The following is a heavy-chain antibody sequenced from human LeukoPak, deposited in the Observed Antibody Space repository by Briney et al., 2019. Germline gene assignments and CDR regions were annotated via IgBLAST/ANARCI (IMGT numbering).Heavy chain of an antibody. CDR3: ANGYYDILTGYSGFDY. V-gene: IGHV3-23*01. D-gene: IGHD3-9*01. J-gene: IGHJ4*02. Sequence: GGSLRLSCAASGFSFSSYAMGWASQAPGKGLEWVSAIIGSGGRTYYADSVKGRFTISRDNSKSTLYLQMNSLIADDTAVYYCANGYYDILTGYSGFDYWGQGTLVTVSS. CDR1: GFSFSSYA. CDR2: IIGSGGRT.